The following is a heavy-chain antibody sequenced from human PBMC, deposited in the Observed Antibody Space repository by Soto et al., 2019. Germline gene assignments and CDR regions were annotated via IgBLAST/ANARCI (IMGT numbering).Heavy chain of an antibody. D-gene: IGHD6-19*01. CDR3: ARRGLGNWFDP. CDR2: TYYSGST. V-gene: IGHV4-39*01. CDR1: GGSISSSSYY. J-gene: IGHJ5*02. Sequence: PSETLSLTCTVSGGSISSSSYYWGWIRQPPGKGLEWIGSTYYSGSTYYNPSLKSRVTISVDTSKNQFSLKLSSVTAADTAVYYCARRGLGNWFDPWGQGTLVTVSS.